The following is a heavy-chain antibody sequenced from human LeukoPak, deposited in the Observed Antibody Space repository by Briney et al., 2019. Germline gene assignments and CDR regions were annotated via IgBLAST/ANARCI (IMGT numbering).Heavy chain of an antibody. CDR1: GYTFTSYG. V-gene: IGHV1-18*01. D-gene: IGHD3-22*01. CDR3: ARDCDRSGYYCY. Sequence: ASVKVSCKASGYTFTSYGLSWVRQAPGQGLEWIGWISAYNGDTNYAQKLQGRVTMTTDISTSTAYMELRSLRSDDTAAYYCARDCDRSGYYCYWGQGTLVTVSS. CDR2: ISAYNGDT. J-gene: IGHJ4*02.